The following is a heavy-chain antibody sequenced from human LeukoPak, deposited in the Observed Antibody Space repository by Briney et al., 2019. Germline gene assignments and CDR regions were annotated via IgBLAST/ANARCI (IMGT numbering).Heavy chain of an antibody. CDR3: ARVPPDLEENSSRPFDF. CDR2: IYYSGST. CDR1: GDSISSYY. V-gene: IGHV4-59*08. J-gene: IGHJ4*02. Sequence: PSETLSLTCTVSGDSISSYYWSWIRQPPGKGLEWIGNIYYSGSTTYNPSPKSRVTMSVDTSKNQFSLKLNSVTAADTAVYFCARVPPDLEENSSRPFDFWGQGTLVTVSS. D-gene: IGHD1-1*01.